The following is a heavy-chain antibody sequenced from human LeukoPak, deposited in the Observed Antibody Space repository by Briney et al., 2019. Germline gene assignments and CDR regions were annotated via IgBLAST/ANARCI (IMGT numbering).Heavy chain of an antibody. CDR3: ARVAVGPYYYYMDV. CDR1: GFTFSSYS. V-gene: IGHV3-21*01. D-gene: IGHD1-26*01. CDR2: ISSISSYI. Sequence: KPGGSLRLSCAASGFTFSSYSMNWVRQAPGKGLEWVSSISSISSYIYYSYSVKGRFTISRDNAKNLLYLQMNSLRAEDTAVYYCARVAVGPYYYYMDVWGRGTTVTVSS. J-gene: IGHJ6*03.